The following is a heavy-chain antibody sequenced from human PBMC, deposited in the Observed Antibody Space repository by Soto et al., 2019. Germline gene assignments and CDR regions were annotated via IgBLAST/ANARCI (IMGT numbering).Heavy chain of an antibody. J-gene: IGHJ5*01. CDR3: PRPALEPGGHYSPYNWFDS. V-gene: IGHV5-51*07. D-gene: IGHD3-10*01. Sequence: PGASLKISCKPSGYVFTKYWIAWVHQIPGKGLEWMGIIHSAGSDDRYSPSFQGQITSSVDKSNSLDYMRWDNLKTSDTDTHFCPRPALEPGGHYSPYNWFDSWGRGTKVTASS. CDR2: IHSAGSDD. CDR1: GYVFTKYW.